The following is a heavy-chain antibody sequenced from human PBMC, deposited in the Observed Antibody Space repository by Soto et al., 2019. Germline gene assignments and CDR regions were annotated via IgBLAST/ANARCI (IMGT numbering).Heavy chain of an antibody. V-gene: IGHV3-23*01. CDR1: GFTFSSYA. D-gene: IGHD3-22*01. Sequence: GGSLRLSCAASGFTFSSYAMSWVRQAPGKGLEWVSAISGSGGSTYYADSVKGRFTISRDNSKNTLYLQMNSLRAEDTAVYYCATSSGYYRNFDHWGQGTLVTVSS. J-gene: IGHJ4*02. CDR3: ATSSGYYRNFDH. CDR2: ISGSGGST.